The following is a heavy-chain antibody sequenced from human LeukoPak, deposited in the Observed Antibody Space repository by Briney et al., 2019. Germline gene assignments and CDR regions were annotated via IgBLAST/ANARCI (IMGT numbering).Heavy chain of an antibody. Sequence: ASVKVSCKASGYTFTGYYMHWVRQAPGQGLEWMGWINPNSGGTNYAQKFQGRVTMTRDTSISTAYMELSRLRSDDTAVYYCAREGGKGYDFWSGYYFSARTRYNWFDPWGQGTLVTVSS. CDR3: AREGGKGYDFWSGYYFSARTRYNWFDP. V-gene: IGHV1-2*02. J-gene: IGHJ5*02. CDR1: GYTFTGYY. D-gene: IGHD3-3*01. CDR2: INPNSGGT.